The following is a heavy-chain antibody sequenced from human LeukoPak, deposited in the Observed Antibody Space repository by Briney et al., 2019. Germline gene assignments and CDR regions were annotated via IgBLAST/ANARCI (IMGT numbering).Heavy chain of an antibody. D-gene: IGHD6-13*01. Sequence: GRSLRLSCAASGFRFGSHAVHWVRQAPGKGLEWLAQIWYDGSNKYYVDSVKGRFTTSRDNSKNTVYLQTNSLRAEDTAVYFCARDGQQLAPYAMDVWGQGTTVTVSS. J-gene: IGHJ6*02. V-gene: IGHV3-33*01. CDR3: ARDGQQLAPYAMDV. CDR2: IWYDGSNK. CDR1: GFRFGSHA.